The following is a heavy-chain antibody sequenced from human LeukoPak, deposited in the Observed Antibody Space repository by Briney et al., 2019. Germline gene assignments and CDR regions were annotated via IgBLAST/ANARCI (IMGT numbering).Heavy chain of an antibody. D-gene: IGHD6-13*01. Sequence: GGSLRLSCADSGFTFYDYGMSWVRHAPGRGLEWVAGINWDGGSTFSADTVKGRFTISRDNAKNSLYLQMNSLRVEDTALYYCARDLSSNGYNFGYWGQGTLVTVSS. J-gene: IGHJ4*02. CDR2: INWDGGST. CDR1: GFTFYDYG. CDR3: ARDLSSNGYNFGY. V-gene: IGHV3-20*04.